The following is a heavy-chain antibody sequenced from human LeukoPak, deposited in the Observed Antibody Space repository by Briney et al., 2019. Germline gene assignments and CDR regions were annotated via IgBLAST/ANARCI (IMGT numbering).Heavy chain of an antibody. CDR2: ISSSSSYI. CDR1: GFAFSSYS. Sequence: GGSLRLSCAASGFAFSSYSMNWVRQAPGKGLEWVSSISSSSSYIYYADSVKGRFTISRDNAKNSLYLQMNSLRAEDTAVYYCANNVEMATFDYWGQGTLVTVSS. V-gene: IGHV3-21*01. CDR3: ANNVEMATFDY. D-gene: IGHD5-24*01. J-gene: IGHJ4*02.